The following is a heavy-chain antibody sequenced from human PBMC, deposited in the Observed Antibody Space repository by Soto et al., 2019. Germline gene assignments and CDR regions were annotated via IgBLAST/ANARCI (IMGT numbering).Heavy chain of an antibody. J-gene: IGHJ5*02. D-gene: IGHD2-21*01. V-gene: IGHV4-61*01. CDR2: ITNRGIS. CDR3: ARGEGNSYYAYHLET. Sequence: SETLSLTCAPSGDSVTSVNYFWTWIRQHPGGGLEWIGYITNRGISKYNPSLKSRVAMSQDTSKNQFYLNMNTVTAADTAVYFWARGEGNSYYAYHLETWGQGALVTVSS. CDR1: GDSVTSVNYF.